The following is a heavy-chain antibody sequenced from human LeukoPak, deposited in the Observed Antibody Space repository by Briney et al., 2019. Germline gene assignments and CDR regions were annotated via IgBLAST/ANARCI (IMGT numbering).Heavy chain of an antibody. CDR1: GGTFSSYA. D-gene: IGHD6-6*01. CDR3: APSAPSSSSRGEVHY. J-gene: IGHJ4*02. V-gene: IGHV1-69*04. Sequence: EASVKVSCKASGGTFSSYAISWVRQAPGQGLEWMGRIIPILGIANYAQKFQGRVTITADKSTSTAYMELSSLRSEDTAVYYCAPSAPSSSSRGEVHYWGQGTLVTVSS. CDR2: IIPILGIA.